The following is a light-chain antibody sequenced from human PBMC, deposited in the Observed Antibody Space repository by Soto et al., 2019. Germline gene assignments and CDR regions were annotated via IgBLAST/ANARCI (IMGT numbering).Light chain of an antibody. CDR2: EVN. Sequence: QSALTQPPSASGSPGQSVTISCTGTSSDVGGYDYVSWYQQHPGKAPKLMIYEVNKRPSGAPDRFSGSKSGNMASLTVTGLQAEDEPDYYCSSYAGSNNLIFGGGTKLTVL. CDR1: SSDVGGYDY. J-gene: IGLJ2*01. V-gene: IGLV2-8*01. CDR3: SSYAGSNNLI.